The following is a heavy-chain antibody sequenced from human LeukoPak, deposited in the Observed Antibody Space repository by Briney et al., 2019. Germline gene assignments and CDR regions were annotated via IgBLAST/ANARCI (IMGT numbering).Heavy chain of an antibody. CDR2: IFYSGST. Sequence: PGGSLRLSCAASGFTFSSYWMCWVRQPPGKGLEWIGNIFYSGSTYYSPSLRSRITISLDTSRNQFFLKLNSVTAADTDVYYCAKANGYGLVDIWGQGTMVTVSS. V-gene: IGHV4-39*07. CDR1: GFTFSSYW. D-gene: IGHD3-10*01. J-gene: IGHJ3*02. CDR3: AKANGYGLVDI.